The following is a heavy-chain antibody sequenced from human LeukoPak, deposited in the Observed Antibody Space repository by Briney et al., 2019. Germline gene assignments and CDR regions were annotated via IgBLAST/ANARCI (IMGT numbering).Heavy chain of an antibody. J-gene: IGHJ4*02. CDR1: GYTLTELS. D-gene: IGHD3-22*01. Sequence: ASVKVSCKVSGYTLTELSMHWARQAPGKGLEWMGGFDPEDGETIYAQKFQGRVTMTEDTSTDTAYMELSSLRSEDTAVYYCATDDSSGYFYGAAFDYWGQGTLVTVSS. CDR2: FDPEDGET. CDR3: ATDDSSGYFYGAAFDY. V-gene: IGHV1-24*01.